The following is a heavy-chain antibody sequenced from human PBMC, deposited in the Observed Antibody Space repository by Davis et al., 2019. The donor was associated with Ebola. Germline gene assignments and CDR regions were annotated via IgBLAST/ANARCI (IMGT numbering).Heavy chain of an antibody. V-gene: IGHV4-59*01. Sequence: SETLSLTCTLSGGSISTYFWSWIRQPPGKGLEWIGYIYYSGSTYYNPSLKSRVTISVDTSKNQFSLKLSSVTATDTAVYYCARAQYYYDSSGYYLDAFDIWGRGTMVTVSS. CDR1: GGSISTYF. D-gene: IGHD3-22*01. CDR2: IYYSGST. J-gene: IGHJ3*02. CDR3: ARAQYYYDSSGYYLDAFDI.